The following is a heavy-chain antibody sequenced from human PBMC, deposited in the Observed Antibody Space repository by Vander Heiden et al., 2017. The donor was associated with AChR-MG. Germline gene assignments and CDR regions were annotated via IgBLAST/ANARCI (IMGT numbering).Heavy chain of an antibody. D-gene: IGHD3-22*01. CDR2: ISGSGGRT. V-gene: IGHV3-23*01. J-gene: IGHJ6*03. CDR3: AKGRDDDSGYWNYYYMDV. Sequence: EVQLLASGGGLVQPGGSLRLSCPASGFTVFPYAMSWVGQAPGKGLEWVSSISGSGGRTYYADSVKGRFTISRDNSKNTLNLQMNSLRAEDTAVYYCAKGRDDDSGYWNYYYMDVWGKGTTVTVSS. CDR1: GFTVFPYA.